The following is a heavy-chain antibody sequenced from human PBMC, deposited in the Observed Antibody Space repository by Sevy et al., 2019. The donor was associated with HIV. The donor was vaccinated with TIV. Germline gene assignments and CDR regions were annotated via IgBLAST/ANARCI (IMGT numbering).Heavy chain of an antibody. V-gene: IGHV1-69*13. Sequence: ASVKVSCKASGGTFSSYAISWVRQAPGQGLEWMGGIIPIFGTANYAQKFQGRVTITADESTRTADMELSSLGSEDTAVYYCARETYYGSGSYYNTGANYYYYGMDVWGQGTTVTVSS. D-gene: IGHD3-10*01. CDR1: GGTFSSYA. CDR3: ARETYYGSGSYYNTGANYYYYGMDV. J-gene: IGHJ6*02. CDR2: IIPIFGTA.